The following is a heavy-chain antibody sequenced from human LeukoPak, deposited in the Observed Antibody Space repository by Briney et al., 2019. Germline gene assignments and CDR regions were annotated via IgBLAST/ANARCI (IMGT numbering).Heavy chain of an antibody. J-gene: IGHJ4*02. CDR3: AREPYGDYDYYFDY. D-gene: IGHD4-17*01. CDR1: GYTFTSYG. Sequence: GASVKVSCKASGYTFTSYGISWVRQAPGQGLEWMGWISAYNGNTNYAQKLQGRVTMTTDTSTSTAYMGLRSLRSDDTAVYYCAREPYGDYDYYFDYWGKGTLVTVSS. V-gene: IGHV1-18*01. CDR2: ISAYNGNT.